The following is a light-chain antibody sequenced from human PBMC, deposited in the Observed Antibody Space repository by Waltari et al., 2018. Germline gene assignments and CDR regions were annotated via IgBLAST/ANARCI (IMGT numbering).Light chain of an antibody. CDR2: GSS. J-gene: IGLJ3*02. V-gene: IGLV1-40*01. CDR3: QSYDTSLSVV. Sequence: QSMLTQPPSVSGAPGQRVTISRTGRGSNIGAGYDVHWYQQLPRAAPKLLIYGSSSRPLGVPDRFFGSTSGTSASLAITGLQAEDEADYYCQSYDTSLSVVFGGGTKLTVL. CDR1: GSNIGAGYD.